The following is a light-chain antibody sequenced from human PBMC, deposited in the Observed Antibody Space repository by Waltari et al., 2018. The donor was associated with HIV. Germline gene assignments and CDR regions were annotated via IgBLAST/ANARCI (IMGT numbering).Light chain of an antibody. CDR1: QSLMHSDGKTY. V-gene: IGKV2D-29*01. CDR2: EVS. J-gene: IGKJ4*02. CDR3: LQSIQLPLT. Sequence: IVMTQTPLSLSVTPGQPASLSCTSSQSLMHSDGKTYLYWYMQKPGQAPQVLINEVSNRFSGVPDRFRGGGTGTDFSLKICRVEAEDVGMYYCLQSIQLPLTFGGGTKVEIK.